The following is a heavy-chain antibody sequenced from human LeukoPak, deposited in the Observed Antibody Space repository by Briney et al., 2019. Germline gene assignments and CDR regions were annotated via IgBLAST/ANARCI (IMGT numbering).Heavy chain of an antibody. CDR1: GYTLTELS. CDR2: FDPEDGET. Sequence: ASVKVSCKVSGYTLTELSMHWVRQAPGKGLEWMGGFDPEDGETIYAQKFQGRVTMTEDTSTDTAYMELGSLRSEDTAVYYCATTPSGSYSYFDYWGQGTLVTVSS. J-gene: IGHJ4*02. V-gene: IGHV1-24*01. CDR3: ATTPSGSYSYFDY. D-gene: IGHD1-26*01.